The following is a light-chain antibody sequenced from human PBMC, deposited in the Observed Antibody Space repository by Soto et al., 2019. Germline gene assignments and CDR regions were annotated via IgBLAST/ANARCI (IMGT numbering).Light chain of an antibody. CDR1: SSDVGGYNY. CDR3: SLYTSSSTYV. V-gene: IGLV2-14*01. CDR2: EVS. Sequence: QSALTQPASVSGSPGQSITISCTGTSSDVGGYNYVSWYQQHPGKAPKLMIYEVSNLPSGVSNRFSGSKSGNTASLTISGLQAEDEADYYCSLYTSSSTYVFGTGTKLTVL. J-gene: IGLJ1*01.